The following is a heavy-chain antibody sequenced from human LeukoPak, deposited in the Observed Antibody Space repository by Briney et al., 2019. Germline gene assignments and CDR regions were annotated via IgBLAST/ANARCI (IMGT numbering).Heavy chain of an antibody. Sequence: GGSLRLSCAASGFTFSSYAMSWVRQAPGKGLEWVSYISSSSSTIYYADSVKGRFTISRDNAKNSLYLQMNSLRAEDTAVYYCARDTQGGIAAAGPDYWGQGTLVTVSS. J-gene: IGHJ4*02. D-gene: IGHD6-13*01. CDR1: GFTFSSYA. V-gene: IGHV3-48*01. CDR2: ISSSSSTI. CDR3: ARDTQGGIAAAGPDY.